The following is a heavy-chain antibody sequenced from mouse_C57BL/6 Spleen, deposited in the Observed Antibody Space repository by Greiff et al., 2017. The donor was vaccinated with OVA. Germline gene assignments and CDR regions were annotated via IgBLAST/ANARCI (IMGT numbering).Heavy chain of an antibody. CDR1: GYTFTDYY. V-gene: IGHV1-26*01. CDR2: INPNNGGT. D-gene: IGHD2-5*01. J-gene: IGHJ4*01. CDR3: ARVYSKICMDY. Sequence: EVQLQQPGTELVKPGASVKISCKASGYTFTDYYMNWVKQSHGKSLEWIGDINPNNGGTSYNQKFKGKATLTVDKSSSTAYMELRSLTSEDSAVYYCARVYSKICMDYWGQGTSVTVSS.